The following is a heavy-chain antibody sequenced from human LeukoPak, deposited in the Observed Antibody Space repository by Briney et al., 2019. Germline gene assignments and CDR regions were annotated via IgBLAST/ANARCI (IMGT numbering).Heavy chain of an antibody. J-gene: IGHJ2*01. CDR1: GFTFSSYD. CDR3: ARGTYSSSRFDPARNWYFDL. CDR2: IGTAGDT. Sequence: PGGSLRLSCAASGFTFSSYDMHWVRQATGKGLEWVSAIGTAGDTYYPGSVKGRFTISRENAKNSLYLQMNSLRAGDTAVYYCARGTYSSSRFDPARNWYFDLWGRGTLVTVSS. V-gene: IGHV3-13*01. D-gene: IGHD6-13*01.